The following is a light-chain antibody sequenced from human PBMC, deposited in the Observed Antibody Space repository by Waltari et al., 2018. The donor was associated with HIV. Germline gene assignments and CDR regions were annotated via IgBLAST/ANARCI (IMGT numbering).Light chain of an antibody. CDR1: SRDVGGFNY. CDR3: CSYAGSYVV. V-gene: IGLV2-11*01. Sequence: HSALTQPRSVSESPGQSVTISCTGTSRDVGGFNYVSWYQQNPGNAPKPVITDVSKLHPEVPYRCSCAKSANTAALTISGLQAEDEADYYCCSYAGSYVVFGGGTNLTVL. CDR2: DVS. J-gene: IGLJ2*01.